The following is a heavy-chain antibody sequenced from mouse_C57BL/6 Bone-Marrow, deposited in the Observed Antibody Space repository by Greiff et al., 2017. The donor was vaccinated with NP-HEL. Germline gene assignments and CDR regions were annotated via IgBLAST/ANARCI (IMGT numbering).Heavy chain of an antibody. Sequence: QVQLQQSGAELARPGASVKLSCKASGYTFTSYGISWVKQRTGQGLEWIGEIYPRSGNTYYNEKFQGKATLTADKSSSTAYMELRSLTSEDSAIYFCARENYDGLLYWYFDVWGTGTAVTVSS. V-gene: IGHV1-81*01. CDR3: ARENYDGLLYWYFDV. D-gene: IGHD1-1*01. CDR1: GYTFTSYG. CDR2: IYPRSGNT. J-gene: IGHJ1*03.